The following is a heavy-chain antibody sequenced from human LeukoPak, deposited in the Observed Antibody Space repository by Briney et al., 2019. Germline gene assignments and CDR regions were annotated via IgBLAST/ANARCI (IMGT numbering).Heavy chain of an antibody. CDR1: GGSISSYY. V-gene: IGHV4-59*01. D-gene: IGHD2-21*01. Sequence: PSETLSLTCTVSGGSISSYYWSWIRQPPGKGLGWIGYIYYSGSTNYNPSLKSRVTISVDTSKNQFSLKLSSVTAADTAVYYCARTSLAIFGSYYYYMDVWGKGTTVTVSS. J-gene: IGHJ6*03. CDR2: IYYSGST. CDR3: ARTSLAIFGSYYYYMDV.